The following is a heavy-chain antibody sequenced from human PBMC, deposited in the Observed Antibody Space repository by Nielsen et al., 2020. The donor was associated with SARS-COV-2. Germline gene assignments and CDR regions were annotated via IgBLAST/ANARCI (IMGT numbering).Heavy chain of an antibody. Sequence: SETLSLTCAVYGGPFSGYYWSWIRQPPGKGLEWIGEINHSGSTNYNPSLKSRVTISVDTSKNQFSLKLSSVTAADTAVYYCASGLGLDYWGQGTLVTVSS. J-gene: IGHJ4*02. CDR2: INHSGST. CDR1: GGPFSGYY. V-gene: IGHV4-34*01. D-gene: IGHD1-26*01. CDR3: ASGLGLDY.